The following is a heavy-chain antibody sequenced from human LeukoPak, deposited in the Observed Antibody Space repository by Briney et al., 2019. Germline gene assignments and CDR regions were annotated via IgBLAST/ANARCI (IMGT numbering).Heavy chain of an antibody. CDR3: ARQPGMTAKSWYFDL. J-gene: IGHJ2*01. CDR1: GYTFTKYW. Sequence: GESLKISCEGSGYTFTKYWIGWVRQMPGKGLEWMGIIHPGDSHTWYSPSFQGQVTISAGKSISMAYLQWSSLKASDTATYFCARQPGMTAKSWYFDLWGRGTLVTVSS. V-gene: IGHV5-51*01. D-gene: IGHD2-2*01. CDR2: IHPGDSHT.